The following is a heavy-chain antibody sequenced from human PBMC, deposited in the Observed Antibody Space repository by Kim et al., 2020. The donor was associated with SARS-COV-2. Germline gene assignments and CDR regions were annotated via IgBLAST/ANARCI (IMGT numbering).Heavy chain of an antibody. CDR2: INHSGST. Sequence: SETLSLTCAVYGGSFSGYYWSWIRQPPGKGLEWIGEINHSGSTNYNPSLKSRVTISVDTSKNQFSLKLSSVTAADTAVYYCARGGSITMIVVVTHGYFDYWGQGTLVTXSS. D-gene: IGHD3-22*01. CDR3: ARGGSITMIVVVTHGYFDY. CDR1: GGSFSGYY. V-gene: IGHV4-34*01. J-gene: IGHJ4*02.